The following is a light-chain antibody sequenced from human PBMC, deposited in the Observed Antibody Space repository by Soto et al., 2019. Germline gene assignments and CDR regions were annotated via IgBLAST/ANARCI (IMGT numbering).Light chain of an antibody. CDR1: SSDFGGSDY. V-gene: IGLV2-14*03. Sequence: QSALTQSASVSGSPGQSITISCTGTSSDFGGSDYVSWYQQHPDKAPKLMIYHVSNRPSGVSNRFSGSKSGNTASLTISGLQAEDEADYYCSSYTTGDTLYVFGTGTKVTVL. J-gene: IGLJ1*01. CDR2: HVS. CDR3: SSYTTGDTLYV.